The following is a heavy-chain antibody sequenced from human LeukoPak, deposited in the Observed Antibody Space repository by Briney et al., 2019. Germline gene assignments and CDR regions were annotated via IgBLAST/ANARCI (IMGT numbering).Heavy chain of an antibody. J-gene: IGHJ4*02. V-gene: IGHV3-15*01. D-gene: IGHD3-9*01. Sequence: GGSLRLSCAASGFTFSNAWMSWVRQAPGKGLEWVGRIKSKTDGGTTDYAAPVKGRFTISRDDSKNTLYLQMNSLKTEDTAVYYCTTDGDYVLRYFDWLLGFDYWGQGTLVTVSS. CDR1: GFTFSNAW. CDR2: IKSKTDGGTT. CDR3: TTDGDYVLRYFDWLLGFDY.